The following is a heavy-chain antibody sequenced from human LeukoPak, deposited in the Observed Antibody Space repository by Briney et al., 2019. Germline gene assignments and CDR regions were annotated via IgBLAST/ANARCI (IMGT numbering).Heavy chain of an antibody. CDR1: GYSFTSYW. Sequence: GESLKISCKGSGYSFTSYWIGWVRQMPGKSLEWMGIIYPGDSDTRYSPSFQGQVTISADKSISTAYLQWSSLKASGTAMYYCARLGDGFNPPYYSDYWGQGTLVTVSS. J-gene: IGHJ4*02. D-gene: IGHD5-24*01. V-gene: IGHV5-51*01. CDR3: ARLGDGFNPPYYSDY. CDR2: IYPGDSDT.